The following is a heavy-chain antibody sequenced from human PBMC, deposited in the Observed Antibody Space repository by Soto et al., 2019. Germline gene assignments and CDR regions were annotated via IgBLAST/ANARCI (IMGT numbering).Heavy chain of an antibody. J-gene: IGHJ6*02. CDR2: IIPIFGTA. D-gene: IGHD6-19*01. V-gene: IGHV1-69*13. CDR1: GGTFSSYA. Sequence: SVKVSCKASGGTFSSYAISWVRQAPGQGLEWMGGIIPIFGTANYAQKFQGRVTITADESTSTAYMELSSLRSEDTAVYYCARCIGTSSGSYDVPSGGYYGMDVWGQGTTVTVSS. CDR3: ARCIGTSSGSYDVPSGGYYGMDV.